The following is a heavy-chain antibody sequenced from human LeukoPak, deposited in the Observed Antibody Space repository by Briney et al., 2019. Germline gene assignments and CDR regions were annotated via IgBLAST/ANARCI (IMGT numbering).Heavy chain of an antibody. CDR2: IIPLFGTI. V-gene: IGHV1-69*05. D-gene: IGHD6-6*01. CDR1: GGTFHSYV. J-gene: IGHJ3*01. Sequence: GASVKVCCKVSGGTFHSYVITWVRQAPGQGLEWMGGIIPLFGTIDYAQRFQGRVTITTDESTSTAYMELNSLRSEDTAVYYCAREYSTSQAFDLWGQGTMVIVSS. CDR3: AREYSTSQAFDL.